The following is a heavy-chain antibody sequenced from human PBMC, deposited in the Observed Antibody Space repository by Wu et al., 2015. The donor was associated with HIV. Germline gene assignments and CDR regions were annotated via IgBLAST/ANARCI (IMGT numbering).Heavy chain of an antibody. V-gene: IGHV1-69*04. J-gene: IGHJ4*02. CDR1: GDTFNFYA. CDR3: ARDKPPYSGSYFGNDY. Sequence: QVHLVQSGAEVKKPGSSVKVSCKTSGDTFNFYALNWVRQAPGQGLEWMGRIVPILGIANYAQKLQGRVTMTTDTSTSTAYMELRSLRSDDTAVYYCARDKPPYSGSYFGNDYWGQGTLVTVSS. CDR2: IVPILGIA. D-gene: IGHD1-26*01.